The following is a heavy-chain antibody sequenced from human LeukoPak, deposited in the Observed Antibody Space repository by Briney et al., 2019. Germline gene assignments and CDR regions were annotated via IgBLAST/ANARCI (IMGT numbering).Heavy chain of an antibody. Sequence: SETLSLTCAVSGGSISSSNWWSWVRQPPGKGLEWIGEIYHSGSTNYNPSLKSRVTISVDKSKNQFSLKLSSVTAADTAVYYCARVDVDTVPYYYGMDVWGQGTTVTVSS. V-gene: IGHV4-4*02. J-gene: IGHJ6*02. D-gene: IGHD5-18*01. CDR1: GGSISSSNW. CDR2: IYHSGST. CDR3: ARVDVDTVPYYYGMDV.